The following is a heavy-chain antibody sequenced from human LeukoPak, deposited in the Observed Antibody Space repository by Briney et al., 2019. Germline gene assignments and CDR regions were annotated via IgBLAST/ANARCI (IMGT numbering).Heavy chain of an antibody. CDR2: IYYSGST. CDR3: ARDYYDSSGYPNGAYDAFDI. J-gene: IGHJ3*02. Sequence: SETLSLTCTVSGVSISSYYWSWIRQPPGKGLEWIGYIYYSGSTNYNPSLKSRVTISVDTSKNQFSLKLSSVTAADTAVYYCARDYYDSSGYPNGAYDAFDIWGQGTMVTVSS. V-gene: IGHV4-59*12. D-gene: IGHD3-22*01. CDR1: GVSISSYY.